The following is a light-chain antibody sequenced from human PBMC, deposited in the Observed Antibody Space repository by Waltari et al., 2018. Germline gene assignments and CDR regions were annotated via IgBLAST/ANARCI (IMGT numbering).Light chain of an antibody. CDR3: CSHGGSNNFYI. J-gene: IGLJ1*01. Sequence: QSALTQPPSASGSPGQSVTISCTGTSSDVGASHYVSWYQQYPGKAPKPIIYEVTNRPSGVPDRFSGSKSGNTASLTVSGPQADDEADYYCCSHGGSNNFYIFGTGTTVTVL. V-gene: IGLV2-8*01. CDR2: EVT. CDR1: SSDVGASHY.